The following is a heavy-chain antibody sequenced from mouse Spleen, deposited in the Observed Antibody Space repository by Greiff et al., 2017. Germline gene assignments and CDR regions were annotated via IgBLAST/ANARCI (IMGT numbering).Heavy chain of an antibody. CDR1: GFTFSSYA. J-gene: IGHJ2*01. CDR3: ARQRYYGSSYVYYFDY. D-gene: IGHD1-1*01. Sequence: EVQLVESGGGLVKLGGSLKLSCAASGFTFSSYAMSWVRQTPEKRLEWVATISSGGGNTYYPDSVKGRFTISRDNAKNTLYLQMSSLKSEDTAMYYCARQRYYGSSYVYYFDYWGQGTTLTVSS. CDR2: ISSGGGNT. V-gene: IGHV5-9-3*01.